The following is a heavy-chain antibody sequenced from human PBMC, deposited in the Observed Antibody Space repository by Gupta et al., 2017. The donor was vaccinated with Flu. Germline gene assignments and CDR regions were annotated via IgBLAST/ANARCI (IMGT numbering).Heavy chain of an antibody. J-gene: IGHJ6*02. CDR2: ISWNSGSI. CDR1: GFPFDDYA. D-gene: IGHD3-22*01. V-gene: IGHV3-9*01. CDR3: AKGFNYYDSSEAPGSVYYYYGMDV. Sequence: EVQLVESGGGLVQPGRSLRLSCAASGFPFDDYAMHWVRHAPGKGLEWVSGISWNSGSIGYADSVKGRFTISRDNAKNSLYLQMNSLRAEDTALYYCAKGFNYYDSSEAPGSVYYYYGMDVWGQGTTVTVSS.